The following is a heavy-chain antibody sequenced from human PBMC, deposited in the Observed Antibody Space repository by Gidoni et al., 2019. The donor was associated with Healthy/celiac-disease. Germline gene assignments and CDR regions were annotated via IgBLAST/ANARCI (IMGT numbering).Heavy chain of an antibody. CDR2: IKQDGSEK. V-gene: IGHV3-7*03. Sequence: WVANIKQDGSEKYYVDSVKGRFNISRDNAKNSLYLQMNSLRAEDTAVYYCAREGADCGGDCYLATTLVRSMNYGMDVWGQGTTVTVSS. D-gene: IGHD2-21*01. J-gene: IGHJ6*02. CDR3: AREGADCGGDCYLATTLVRSMNYGMDV.